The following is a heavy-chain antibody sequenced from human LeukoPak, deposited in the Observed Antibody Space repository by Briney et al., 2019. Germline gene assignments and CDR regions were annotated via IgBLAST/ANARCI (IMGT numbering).Heavy chain of an antibody. D-gene: IGHD3-16*01. CDR3: ARDLKDPNVSYYYYMDV. J-gene: IGHJ6*03. V-gene: IGHV4-39*07. CDR2: IYSSGST. CDR1: GASISSGSNY. Sequence: SETLSLTCSVSGASISSGSNYWGWIRQPPGKTLEWIVSIYSSGSTYYNPSLKSRVIIIIDTPKNHFSLTLSSVTAADTAVYYCARDLKDPNVSYYYYMDVWGKGTTVTVSS.